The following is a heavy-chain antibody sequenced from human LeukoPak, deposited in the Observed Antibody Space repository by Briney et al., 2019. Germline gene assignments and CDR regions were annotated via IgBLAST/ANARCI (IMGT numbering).Heavy chain of an antibody. CDR2: IYPGDSDT. J-gene: IGHJ4*02. CDR3: ARRGRPLWFGESNFDY. V-gene: IGHV5-51*01. CDR1: GYSFTSYW. D-gene: IGHD3-10*01. Sequence: GESLKISCKGSGYSFTSYWIGWVRQMPGKGLEWMEIIYPGDSDTRYSPSFQGQVTISADKSISTAYLQWSSLKASDTAMYYCARRGRPLWFGESNFDYWGQGTLVTVSS.